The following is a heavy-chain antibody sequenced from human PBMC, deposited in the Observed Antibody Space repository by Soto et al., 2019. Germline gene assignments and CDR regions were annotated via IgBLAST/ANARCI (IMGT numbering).Heavy chain of an antibody. J-gene: IGHJ3*02. D-gene: IGHD3-22*01. CDR3: AREEGSSGYQAFDI. CDR1: GFTFSSYS. Sequence: GGSLRLSCAASGFTFSSYSMNWVRQAPGKGLEWVSSISSSSYIYYADSVKGRFTISRDNAKNSLYLQMNSLRAEDTAVYYCAREEGSSGYQAFDIWGQGTMVTVSS. V-gene: IGHV3-21*01. CDR2: ISSSSYI.